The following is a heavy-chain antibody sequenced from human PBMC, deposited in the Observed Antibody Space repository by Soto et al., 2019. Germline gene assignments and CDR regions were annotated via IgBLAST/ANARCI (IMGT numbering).Heavy chain of an antibody. Sequence: SQTLSLTCVISGDSVSIYSGAWNWIRQSPSRGLEWLGRTYYRSKWYCDYAESVKSRIIISVDTSKNQFSLQLNSVTPEDAAVYYCANDPAYSLDYWGQGTQVTVSS. J-gene: IGHJ4*02. CDR2: TYYRSKWYC. CDR1: GDSVSIYSGA. CDR3: ANDPAYSLDY. V-gene: IGHV6-1*01. D-gene: IGHD2-21*01.